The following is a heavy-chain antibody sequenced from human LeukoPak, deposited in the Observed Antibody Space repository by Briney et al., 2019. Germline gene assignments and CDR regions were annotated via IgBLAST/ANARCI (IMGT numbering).Heavy chain of an antibody. V-gene: IGHV3-23*01. Sequence: GGSLRLSCAASGFTFSGSAMHWVRQAPGKGLKWVSAISDSGGYTYYADSVKGRFTISRDNSKNTLYLQMNSLGAEDTAVYYCAKDTYGSGSYGYFDYWGQGTLVTVSS. D-gene: IGHD3-10*01. CDR2: ISDSGGYT. CDR3: AKDTYGSGSYGYFDY. J-gene: IGHJ4*02. CDR1: GFTFSGSA.